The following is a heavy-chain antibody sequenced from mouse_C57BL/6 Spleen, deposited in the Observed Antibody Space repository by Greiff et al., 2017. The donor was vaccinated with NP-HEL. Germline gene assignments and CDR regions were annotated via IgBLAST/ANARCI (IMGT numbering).Heavy chain of an antibody. CDR2: IDPANGNP. J-gene: IGHJ3*01. V-gene: IGHV14-3*01. Sequence: VQLKQSVAELVRPGASVTLSCTASGFNIKNTYMPWVKQRPEQGLAWIGRIDPANGNPKYAPKFQGKATITADTSSNTAYLQLSSLTSEDTAIDYCASPYDYDGGVFAYWGQGTLVTVSA. CDR1: GFNIKNTY. CDR3: ASPYDYDGGVFAY. D-gene: IGHD2-4*01.